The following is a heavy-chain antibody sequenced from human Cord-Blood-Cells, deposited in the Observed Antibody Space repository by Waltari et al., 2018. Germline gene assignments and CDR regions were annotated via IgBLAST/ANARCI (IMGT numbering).Heavy chain of an antibody. CDR1: GYTLTELS. CDR2: FDPENGET. J-gene: IGHJ3*02. D-gene: IGHD5-12*01. CDR3: ATDRRDGYNYGDAFDI. Sequence: QVQLVQSGAEVKKPGASVKVSCKVSGYTLTELSMHWVRKAPGKGLEWMGGFDPENGETIYAQKFQGRVTMTEDTSTDTAYMELSSLRSEDTAVYYCATDRRDGYNYGDAFDIWGQGTMVTVSS. V-gene: IGHV1-24*01.